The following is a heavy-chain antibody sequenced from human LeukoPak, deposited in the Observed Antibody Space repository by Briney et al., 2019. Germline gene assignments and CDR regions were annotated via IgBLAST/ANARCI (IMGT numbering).Heavy chain of an antibody. CDR3: ARAEYSSSWLDY. CDR1: GYTFNDYY. CDR2: INPDSGGT. D-gene: IGHD6-13*01. Sequence: EASVKVSCKASGYTFNDYYMHWVRQAPGQGLEWMGRINPDSGGTDYAQKFQGRVAMTRDTSSTTAYMDLDRLRSDDTAVYYCARAEYSSSWLDYWGQGTLVTVSS. V-gene: IGHV1-2*02. J-gene: IGHJ4*02.